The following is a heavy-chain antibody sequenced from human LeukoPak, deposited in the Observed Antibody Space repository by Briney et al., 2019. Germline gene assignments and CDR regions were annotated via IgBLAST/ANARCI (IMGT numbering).Heavy chain of an antibody. Sequence: PGGSLRLSCVVSGFTFNRCWMNWVRQAPGKGLEWVSAISGSGGSTYYADSVKGRFTISRDNSKNTLYLQMNSLRAEDTAVYYCAKAKGSSWYATLDYWGQGTLVTVSS. V-gene: IGHV3-23*01. CDR3: AKAKGSSWYATLDY. CDR1: GFTFNRCW. D-gene: IGHD6-13*01. CDR2: ISGSGGST. J-gene: IGHJ4*02.